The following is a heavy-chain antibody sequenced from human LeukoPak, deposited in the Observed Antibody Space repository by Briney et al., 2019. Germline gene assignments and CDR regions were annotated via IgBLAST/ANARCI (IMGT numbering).Heavy chain of an antibody. V-gene: IGHV3-21*01. Sequence: GGSLRLSCAASGFAFSSYSMNWVRQAPGKGLEWVSSISSSSSYIYYADSVKGRFTISRDNAKNSLYLQMNSLRAEDTAVYYCAREAGMAFDPWGQGTLVTVSS. CDR1: GFAFSSYS. CDR2: ISSSSSYI. D-gene: IGHD2-8*01. J-gene: IGHJ5*02. CDR3: AREAGMAFDP.